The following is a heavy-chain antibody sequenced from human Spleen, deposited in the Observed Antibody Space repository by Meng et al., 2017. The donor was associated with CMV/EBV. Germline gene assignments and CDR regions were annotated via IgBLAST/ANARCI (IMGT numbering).Heavy chain of an antibody. CDR1: GCSFDEYT. CDR3: AKDIPGYGGFDY. J-gene: IGHJ4*02. D-gene: IGHD3-16*01. V-gene: IGHV3-43*01. Sequence: SCAASGCSFDEYTMHWVRQIPGKGLEWVSLISRDGENTYYAGSVKGRFTISRDNSKNSLYLQMNSLRSEDTALYYCAKDIPGYGGFDYWGQGTLVTVSS. CDR2: ISRDGENT.